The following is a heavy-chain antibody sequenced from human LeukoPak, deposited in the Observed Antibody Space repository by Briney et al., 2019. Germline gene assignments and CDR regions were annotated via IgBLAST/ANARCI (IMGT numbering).Heavy chain of an antibody. V-gene: IGHV3-30*18. CDR3: AKDRIIISFGDVSKH. J-gene: IGHJ1*01. CDR2: ISHDETTQ. CDR1: GFNVYSSE. Sequence: GGSLRLSCVGSGFNVYSSEMNWVRQAPGKGLEWVALISHDETTQHYADSVKGRSTISRDNSKNTLYLQMNNLRVDDTAVYYCAKDRIIISFGDVSKHWGQGTLVTVSS. D-gene: IGHD3-10*01.